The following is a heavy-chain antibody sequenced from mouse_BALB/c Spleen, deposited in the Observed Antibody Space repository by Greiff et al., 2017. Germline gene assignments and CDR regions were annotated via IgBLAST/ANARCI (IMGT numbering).Heavy chain of an antibody. D-gene: IGHD1-1*01. CDR3: ARSYYYGSSYLPAWFAY. CDR1: GFSLTSYG. CDR2: IWAGGST. Sequence: VKLQESGPGLVAPSQSLSITCTVSGFSLTSYGVHWVRQPPGKGLEWLGVIWAGGSTNYNSALMSRLSISKDNSKSQVFLKMNSLQTDDTAMYYCARSYYYGSSYLPAWFAYWGQGTLVTVSA. J-gene: IGHJ3*01. V-gene: IGHV2-9*02.